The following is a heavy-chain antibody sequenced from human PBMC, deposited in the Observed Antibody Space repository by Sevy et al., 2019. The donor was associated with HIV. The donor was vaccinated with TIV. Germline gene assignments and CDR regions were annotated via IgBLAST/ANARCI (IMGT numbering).Heavy chain of an antibody. Sequence: GGSLRLSCAASGFTFSSYAMHWVRQAPGKGLEWVAVISYDGSNKYYADSVKGRFSISRDNSKNTLYMQMNGLRAEDMAVYYCAGDILDYYDSSGYVDYWGQGTLVTVSS. CDR2: ISYDGSNK. V-gene: IGHV3-30-3*01. CDR1: GFTFSSYA. J-gene: IGHJ4*02. CDR3: AGDILDYYDSSGYVDY. D-gene: IGHD3-22*01.